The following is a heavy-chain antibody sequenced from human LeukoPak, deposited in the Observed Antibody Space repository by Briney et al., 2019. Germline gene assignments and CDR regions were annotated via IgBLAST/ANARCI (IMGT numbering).Heavy chain of an antibody. CDR2: IYYSGST. D-gene: IGHD3-10*01. Sequence: PSETLSLTCTVSGGSISSYYWSWIRQPPGKGLEWIGYIYYSGSTNYNPSLKSQVTISVDTSKNQFSLKLSSVTAADTAVYYCARRRRAWGITMVRGVITWFDPWGQGTLVTVSS. J-gene: IGHJ5*02. V-gene: IGHV4-59*01. CDR1: GGSISSYY. CDR3: ARRRRAWGITMVRGVITWFDP.